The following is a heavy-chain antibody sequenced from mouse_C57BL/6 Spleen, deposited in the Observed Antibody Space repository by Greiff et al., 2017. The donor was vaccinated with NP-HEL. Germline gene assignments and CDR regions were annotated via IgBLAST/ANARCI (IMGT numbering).Heavy chain of an antibody. J-gene: IGHJ4*01. CDR2: ISSGSSTI. CDR1: GFTFSDYG. Sequence: EVMLVESGGGLVKPGGSLKLSCAASGFTFSDYGMHWVRQAPEKGLEWVAYISSGSSTIYYADTVKGRFTISRDNAKNTLFLQMTSLRSEDTAMYYCARSNWDWAMDYWGQGTSVTVSS. CDR3: ARSNWDWAMDY. V-gene: IGHV5-17*01. D-gene: IGHD4-1*01.